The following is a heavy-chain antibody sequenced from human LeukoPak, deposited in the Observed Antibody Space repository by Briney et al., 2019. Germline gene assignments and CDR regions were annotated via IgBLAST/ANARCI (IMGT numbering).Heavy chain of an antibody. CDR2: MNPYSGDR. V-gene: IGHV1-8*01. CDR3: ARTTSLTASGYDY. Sequence: ASVKVSCKASGYTFTSCDINWVRQATGQGPDWMGWMNPYSGDRGYAQKFQGRVSITSDTSISTAYMELSSLRSEDTAVYFCARTTSLTASGYDYWGQGTLVTVSS. J-gene: IGHJ4*02. CDR1: GYTFTSCD. D-gene: IGHD4-17*01.